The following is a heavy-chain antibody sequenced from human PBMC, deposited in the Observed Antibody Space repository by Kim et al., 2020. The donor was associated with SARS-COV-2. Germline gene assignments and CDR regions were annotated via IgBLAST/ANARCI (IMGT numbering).Heavy chain of an antibody. CDR3: ARGGAQQGWEDY. V-gene: IGHV1-8*01. CDR2: MNPNSGNT. Sequence: ASVKVSCKASGYTFTSYDINWVRQATGQGLEWMGWMNPNSGNTGYAQKFQGRVTMTRNTSISTAYMELSSLRSEDTAVYYCARGGAQQGWEDYWGQGTLVTVSS. D-gene: IGHD1-26*01. J-gene: IGHJ4*02. CDR1: GYTFTSYD.